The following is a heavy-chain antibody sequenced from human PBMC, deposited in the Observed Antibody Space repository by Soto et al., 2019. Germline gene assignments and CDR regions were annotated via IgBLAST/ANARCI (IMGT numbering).Heavy chain of an antibody. J-gene: IGHJ3*02. CDR2: FYPGDSTS. CDR1: GYIFISYW. Sequence: PVQSLKISCKTSGYIFISYWVPCVLQKPVKGLEWMGTFYPGDSTSTYSPSFQGQVTISVDKSISTAYLHLSSLKASDTAMYYCARIIGYCRNNDCSWTFDIWGQGTTVTVSS. CDR3: ARIIGYCRNNDCSWTFDI. V-gene: IGHV5-51*01. D-gene: IGHD2-2*03.